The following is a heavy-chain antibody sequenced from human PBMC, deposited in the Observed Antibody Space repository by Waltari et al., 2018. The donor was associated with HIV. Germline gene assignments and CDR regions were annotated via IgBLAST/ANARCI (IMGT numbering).Heavy chain of an antibody. CDR1: GYTFTGYY. Sequence: QLQLLQSGAEVKKPGASVKFSCKASGYTFTGYYIHRVRQAPGQGREWMCCIKPNSGGTTYAQTFQGRVTMPRETSTSTSYMELNRLSSKDTAVDYCARGIRVVWGQGTLVTVSS. J-gene: IGHJ4*02. CDR2: IKPNSGGT. D-gene: IGHD1-20*01. CDR3: ARGIRVV. V-gene: IGHV1-2*02.